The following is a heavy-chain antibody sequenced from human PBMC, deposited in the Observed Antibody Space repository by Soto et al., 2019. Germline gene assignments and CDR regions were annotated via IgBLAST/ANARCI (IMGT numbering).Heavy chain of an antibody. J-gene: IGHJ1*01. V-gene: IGHV1-18*01. CDR2: ISASNGNT. CDR1: GYTFTSYG. Sequence: QVQLVQSGAEVKKPGASVKVSCKASGYTFTSYGISWVRQAPGQGLEWMGWISASNGNTNYAQKIQGRVTMTTATATGTAYMELRSLRSDDTAVYYCARAVDYYDSSGYYTHEYFQHWGQGTLVTVSS. D-gene: IGHD3-22*01. CDR3: ARAVDYYDSSGYYTHEYFQH.